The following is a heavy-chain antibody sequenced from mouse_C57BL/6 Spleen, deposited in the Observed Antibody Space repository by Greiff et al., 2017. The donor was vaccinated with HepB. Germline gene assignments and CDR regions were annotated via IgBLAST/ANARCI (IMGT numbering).Heavy chain of an antibody. J-gene: IGHJ1*03. V-gene: IGHV1-66*01. D-gene: IGHD1-1*01. Sequence: VQLQQSGPELVKPGASVKISCKASGYSFTSYYIHWVKQRPGQGLEWIGWIYPGSGNTKYNEKFKGKATLTADTSSSTAYMQLSSLTSEDSAVYYCASGHYGSSLSYWYFDVWGTGTTVTVSS. CDR1: GYSFTSYY. CDR2: IYPGSGNT. CDR3: ASGHYGSSLSYWYFDV.